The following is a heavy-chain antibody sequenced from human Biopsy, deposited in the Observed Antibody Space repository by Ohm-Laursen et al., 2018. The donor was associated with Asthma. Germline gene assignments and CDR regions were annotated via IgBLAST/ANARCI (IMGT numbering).Heavy chain of an antibody. CDR3: ARGKTWGRSYYFDY. D-gene: IGHD6-6*01. V-gene: IGHV3-30-3*01. CDR1: GFTFHNYV. CDR2: IFFDGSSK. J-gene: IGHJ4*02. Sequence: RSLRLSCAASGFTFHNYVMHWVRQAPGKGLEWVAGIFFDGSSKYYADSVKGRFTISRDNSKDTLYLQVNSLRGDDTAVYYCARGKTWGRSYYFDYWGQGTLVTVSS.